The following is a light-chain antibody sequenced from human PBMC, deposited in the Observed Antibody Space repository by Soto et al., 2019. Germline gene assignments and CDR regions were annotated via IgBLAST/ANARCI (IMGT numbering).Light chain of an antibody. Sequence: EIVLTHSPATLSLSPGERATLSCRASQSVSSYLAWYQQKPGQAPRLLIYDASNRATGIPARFSGSGSGTDFTLTISSLEPEDFAVYYCQQRSTSYTFGQGTKLEIK. J-gene: IGKJ2*01. CDR1: QSVSSY. CDR2: DAS. V-gene: IGKV3-11*01. CDR3: QQRSTSYT.